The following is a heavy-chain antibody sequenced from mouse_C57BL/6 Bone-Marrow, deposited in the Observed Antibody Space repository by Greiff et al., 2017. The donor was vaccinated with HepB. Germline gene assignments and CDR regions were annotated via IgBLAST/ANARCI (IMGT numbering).Heavy chain of an antibody. Sequence: VQLQESGAELARPGASVKLSCKASGYTFTSYGISWVKQRTGQGLEWIGEIYPRSGNTYYNEKFKGKATLTADKSSSTAYMELRSLTSEDSAVYFCARSPSISYYGSSYFYYAMDYWGQGTSVTVSS. CDR2: IYPRSGNT. CDR3: ARSPSISYYGSSYFYYAMDY. J-gene: IGHJ4*01. V-gene: IGHV1-81*01. D-gene: IGHD1-1*01. CDR1: GYTFTSYG.